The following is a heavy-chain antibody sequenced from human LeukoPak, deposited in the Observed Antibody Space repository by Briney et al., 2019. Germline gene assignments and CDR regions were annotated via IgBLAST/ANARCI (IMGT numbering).Heavy chain of an antibody. CDR1: DDSITMYY. D-gene: IGHD4-11*01. V-gene: IGHV4-59*01. CDR3: ARGRVSSSTWYSTYYYFFYMDF. Sequence: SETLSLTCTVSDDSITMYYWTWIRQPPGKGLEWIGYVDHTGSTKFNPSLNGRVSISRDTSNNFFSLRLRSVTAADTAVYFCARGRVSSSTWYSTYYYFFYMDFWGKGTTVTVS. CDR2: VDHTGST. J-gene: IGHJ6*03.